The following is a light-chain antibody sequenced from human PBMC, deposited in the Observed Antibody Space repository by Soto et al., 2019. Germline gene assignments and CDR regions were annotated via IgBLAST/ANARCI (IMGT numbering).Light chain of an antibody. V-gene: IGLV2-8*01. CDR1: STDVGSYNY. CDR2: EVN. J-gene: IGLJ2*01. Sequence: QSVLTQPPSASGSPGQSVTISCTGTSTDVGSYNYVSWFQHHPGKAPKLLIHEVNKRPSGVPDRFSGSKSGNTASLTVSGLQAEDEADYYCQLWDSNSDHVVFGGGTKLTVL. CDR3: QLWDSNSDHVV.